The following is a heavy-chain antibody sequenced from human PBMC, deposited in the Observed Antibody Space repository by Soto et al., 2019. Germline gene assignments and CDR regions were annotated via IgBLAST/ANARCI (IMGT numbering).Heavy chain of an antibody. Sequence: QVQLVQSGAEVKKPGSSVKVSCKASGGTFSSYAISWVRQAPGHGLEWMGGIIPIFGTANYAQKFQGRVTITADESTSTAYMELSSLRSEDTAVYYCASLPDIVLVPAANYYYYGMDVWGQGTTVTVSS. J-gene: IGHJ6*02. V-gene: IGHV1-69*12. CDR2: IIPIFGTA. D-gene: IGHD2-2*01. CDR1: GGTFSSYA. CDR3: ASLPDIVLVPAANYYYYGMDV.